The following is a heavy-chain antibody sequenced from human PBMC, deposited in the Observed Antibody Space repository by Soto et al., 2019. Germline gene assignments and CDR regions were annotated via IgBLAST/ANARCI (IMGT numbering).Heavy chain of an antibody. J-gene: IGHJ4*02. CDR2: IKTTTDGGTT. CDR3: AALGAPFDY. D-gene: IGHD3-3*01. Sequence: EVQLVESGGGLVKPGGSLRLSCAASGFTFSNGWMTWVRQAPGKGLEWVGRIKTTTDGGTTDYAAPVKGRFTISRDDSKNTLFLQMNSQKIEDTAVYYCAALGAPFDYWGQGTLVTVSS. CDR1: GFTFSNGW. V-gene: IGHV3-15*01.